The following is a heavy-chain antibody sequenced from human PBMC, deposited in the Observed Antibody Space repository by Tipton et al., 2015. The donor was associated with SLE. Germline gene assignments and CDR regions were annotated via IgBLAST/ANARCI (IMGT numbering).Heavy chain of an antibody. J-gene: IGHJ4*02. CDR3: ARGEGQWLVY. V-gene: IGHV4-59*11. D-gene: IGHD6-19*01. Sequence: TLSLTCTVSGGSISSHYWSWIRQPPGKGLEWIGYIYYSGSTYYNPSLKSRVTISVDTSKNQFSLKLSSVTAADTAVYYCARGEGQWLVYWGQGTLVTVSS. CDR2: IYYSGST. CDR1: GGSISSHY.